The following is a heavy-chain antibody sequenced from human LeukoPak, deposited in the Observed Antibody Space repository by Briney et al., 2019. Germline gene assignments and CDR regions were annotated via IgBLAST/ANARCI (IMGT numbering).Heavy chain of an antibody. Sequence: PGGSLRLSCAASGFTFSTYAMTWVRQAPGKGLEWVSGISGSGASTYYADSVKGRFTISRDNSKNTLYLQMNSLRAEDTALYYCAKAIRQNRDLYDFGGQRTLVSVSS. CDR2: ISGSGAST. V-gene: IGHV3-23*01. CDR3: AKAIRQNRDLYDF. CDR1: GFTFSTYA. J-gene: IGHJ4*02. D-gene: IGHD1-14*01.